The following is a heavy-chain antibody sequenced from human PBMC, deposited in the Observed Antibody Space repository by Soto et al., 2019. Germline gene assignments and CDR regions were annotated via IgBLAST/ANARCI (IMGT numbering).Heavy chain of an antibody. Sequence: EVQLVESGGGLAKPGGSLRLSCAASGFTFSNAWMNWVRQAPGKGLEWVGRIKSKTDGGTTDYAAPVKGRFTISRDDXXXXXXXXXXXXXXXXXXXXXXXXXXXXXXXXYXYGM. V-gene: IGHV3-15*07. J-gene: IGHJ6*01. CDR2: IKSKTDGGTT. CDR1: GFTFSNAW. CDR3: XXXXXXXXXXYXYGM.